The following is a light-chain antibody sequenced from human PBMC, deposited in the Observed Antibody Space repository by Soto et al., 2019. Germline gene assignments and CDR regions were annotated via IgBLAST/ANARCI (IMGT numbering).Light chain of an antibody. CDR2: DNN. CDR3: GTWDSSLSVPV. V-gene: IGLV1-51*01. CDR1: SSNIGNNY. J-gene: IGLJ2*01. Sequence: QLVLTQPPSVSAAPGQKVTISCSGSSSNIGNNYVSWYQQLPGTAPKLLIYDNNKRPSGIPDRFSGSKSGTSATLGITGLQTGDEADYYCGTWDSSLSVPVFGGGTKVTVL.